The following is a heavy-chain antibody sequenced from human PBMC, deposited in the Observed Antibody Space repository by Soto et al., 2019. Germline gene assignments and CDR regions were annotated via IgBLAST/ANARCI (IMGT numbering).Heavy chain of an antibody. J-gene: IGHJ4*02. CDR1: GFTFSDYY. Sequence: VGSLRLSCAASGFTFSDYYMSWIRQAPGKGLEWVSYISSSGSTIYYADSVKGRFTISRDNAKNSLYLQMNSLRAEDTAVYYCARDLSRANIVVVVAATVSFDYWGQGTLVTVSS. CDR3: ARDLSRANIVVVVAATVSFDY. V-gene: IGHV3-11*01. CDR2: ISSSGSTI. D-gene: IGHD2-15*01.